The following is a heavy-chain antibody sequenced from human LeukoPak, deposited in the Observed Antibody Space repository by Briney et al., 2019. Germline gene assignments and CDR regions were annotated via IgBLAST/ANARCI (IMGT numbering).Heavy chain of an antibody. J-gene: IGHJ4*02. CDR2: MNPNSGNT. CDR3: ARGRHDSSGYYF. Sequence: GASVKVACKASGYTFTSYDINWVRQATGQGLEWMGWMNPNSGNTGYAQKFQGRVTMTRNTSISTAYMELSSLRSEDTAVYYCARGRHDSSGYYFWGQGTLVTVSS. V-gene: IGHV1-8*01. D-gene: IGHD3-22*01. CDR1: GYTFTSYD.